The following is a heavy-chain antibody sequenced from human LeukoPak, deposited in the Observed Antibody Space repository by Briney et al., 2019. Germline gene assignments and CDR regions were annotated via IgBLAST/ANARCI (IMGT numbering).Heavy chain of an antibody. CDR1: GFTFSNYG. J-gene: IGHJ4*02. CDR3: ARDFTIFGVVIGY. Sequence: GGSLRLSCAASGFTFSNYGMHWVRQAPGKGLEWVAVISYDGSNKYYADSVKGRFTISRDNSKNTLYLQMNSLRAEDTAVYYCARDFTIFGVVIGYWGQGTLVTVSS. D-gene: IGHD3-3*01. CDR2: ISYDGSNK. V-gene: IGHV3-30*03.